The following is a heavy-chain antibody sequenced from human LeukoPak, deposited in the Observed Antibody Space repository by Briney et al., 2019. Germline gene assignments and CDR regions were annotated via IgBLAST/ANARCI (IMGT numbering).Heavy chain of an antibody. V-gene: IGHV3-30-3*01. J-gene: IGHJ4*02. CDR1: GFTFSSYA. CDR3: ARSRFGKFDY. Sequence: PGRSMRLSCAAYGFTFSSYAMHWVRQAPGKGLEWVAVISYDGSNKYYADSVKGRFTISRDNSKNTLYLQMNSLRAEGTAVYYCARSRFGKFDYWGQGTLVTVSS. D-gene: IGHD3-10*01. CDR2: ISYDGSNK.